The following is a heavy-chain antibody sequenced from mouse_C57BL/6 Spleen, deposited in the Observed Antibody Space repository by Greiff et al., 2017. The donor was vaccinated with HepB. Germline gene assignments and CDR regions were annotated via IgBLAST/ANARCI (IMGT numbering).Heavy chain of an antibody. Sequence: QVQLQQPGAELVKPGASVKMSCKASGYTFTSYWITWVKQRPGQGLEWIGDIYPGSGSTNYNEKFKSKATLTVVTSSSTAYMQLSSLTSEDSAVYYCARSLITTVVAHFDYWGQGTTLTVSS. J-gene: IGHJ2*01. CDR3: ARSLITTVVAHFDY. D-gene: IGHD1-1*01. CDR1: GYTFTSYW. CDR2: IYPGSGST. V-gene: IGHV1-55*01.